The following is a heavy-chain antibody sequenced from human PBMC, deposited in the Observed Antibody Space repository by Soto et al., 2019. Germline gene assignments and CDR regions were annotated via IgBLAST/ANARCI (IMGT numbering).Heavy chain of an antibody. J-gene: IGHJ6*02. Sequence: SETLSLTCTVSGGSISSGDYYWSWIRQPPGKGLEWIGYIYYSGSTYYNPSLKSRVTMSVDTSKNQFSLKLSSVTAADTAVYYCARASSSWPYYYGMDVWGQGTTVTVSS. CDR2: IYYSGST. CDR3: ARASSSWPYYYGMDV. V-gene: IGHV4-30-4*01. CDR1: GGSISSGDYY. D-gene: IGHD6-13*01.